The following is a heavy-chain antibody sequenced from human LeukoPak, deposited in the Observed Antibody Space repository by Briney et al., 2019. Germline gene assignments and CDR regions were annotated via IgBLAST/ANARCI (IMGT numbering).Heavy chain of an antibody. V-gene: IGHV4-4*02. CDR2: IDHRGNT. D-gene: IGHD4-17*01. CDR3: ARGYGPGY. Sequence: SETLSLTCAVSGDSISSTNWWNWVRQPPGKGLEWIGEIDHRGNTNYNPSLKSRVTISVDRSKNQFSLQLTSVTAAGTAVYYCARGYGPGYWGRGTLVTVSA. J-gene: IGHJ4*02. CDR1: GDSISSTNW.